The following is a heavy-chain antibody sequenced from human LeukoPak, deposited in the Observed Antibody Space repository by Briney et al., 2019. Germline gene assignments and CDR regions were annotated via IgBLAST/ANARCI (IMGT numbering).Heavy chain of an antibody. J-gene: IGHJ5*02. CDR1: GYTFTSYD. CDR3: ARDLSIAARDNWFDP. D-gene: IGHD6-6*01. V-gene: IGHV1-8*03. Sequence: ASVKVSCKASGYTFTSYDINWVRQATGQGLEWMGWMNPNSGNTGYAQKFQGRVTITRNTSISTAYMELSSLRSEDTAVYYCARDLSIAARDNWFDPWGQGTLVTVSS. CDR2: MNPNSGNT.